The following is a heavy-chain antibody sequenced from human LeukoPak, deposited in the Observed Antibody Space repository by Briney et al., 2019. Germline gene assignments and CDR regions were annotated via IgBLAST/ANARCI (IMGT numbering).Heavy chain of an antibody. CDR1: GFTFSSYS. Sequence: PGGSLRLSCAASGFTFSSYSMNWVRQAPGKGLEWVSYISSSSSTIYYADSVKGRFTISRDNAKNSLYLQMNSLRDEDTAVYYCARGIGLVFREYFDYWGQGTLVTVSS. J-gene: IGHJ4*02. CDR3: ARGIGLVFREYFDY. V-gene: IGHV3-48*02. D-gene: IGHD6-19*01. CDR2: ISSSSSTI.